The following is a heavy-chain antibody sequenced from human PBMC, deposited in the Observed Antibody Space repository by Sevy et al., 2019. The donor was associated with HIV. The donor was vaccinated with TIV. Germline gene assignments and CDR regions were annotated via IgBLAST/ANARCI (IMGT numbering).Heavy chain of an antibody. J-gene: IGHJ4*02. D-gene: IGHD3-22*01. CDR3: AKVTYPNYYDSSGYYDY. Sequence: GGSLRLSCAASGFTFDDYAMHWVRQAPGKGLEWVSAISWNSGSIGYADSVKGRFTISRDNAKNSLYLQMNSLRAEDTALYYCAKVTYPNYYDSSGYYDYWGQGTLVTVSS. CDR1: GFTFDDYA. V-gene: IGHV3-9*01. CDR2: ISWNSGSI.